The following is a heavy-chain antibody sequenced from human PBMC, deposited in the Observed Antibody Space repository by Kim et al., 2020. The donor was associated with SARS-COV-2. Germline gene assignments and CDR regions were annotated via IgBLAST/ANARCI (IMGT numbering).Heavy chain of an antibody. CDR3: ARGHTAMATSWFDP. CDR2: IYYSGST. Sequence: SETLSLTCTVSGGSISSSSYYWGWIRQPPGKGLEWIGSIYYSGSTYYNPSLKSRVTISVDTSKNQFSLKLSSVTAADTAVYYCARGHTAMATSWFDPWGQGTLVTVSS. J-gene: IGHJ5*02. CDR1: GGSISSSSYY. D-gene: IGHD5-18*01. V-gene: IGHV4-39*01.